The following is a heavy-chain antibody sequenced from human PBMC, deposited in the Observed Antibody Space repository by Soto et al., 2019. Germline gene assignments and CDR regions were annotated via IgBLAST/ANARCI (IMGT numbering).Heavy chain of an antibody. CDR3: ARESVGDCPLLGY. J-gene: IGHJ4*01. V-gene: IGHV1-69*08. CDR2: VITILGVV. Sequence: QVQVVQSGAEVKKPGSSVKVSCKASGGYYRSYTITWVRQAPGQGLEWMGRVITILGVVNYAQKFHAKVTSAADKCTGTAYMALSSRRSDDTAVYYCARESVGDCPLLGYWGQGTVVTVSS. D-gene: IGHD2-21*02. CDR1: GGYYRSYT.